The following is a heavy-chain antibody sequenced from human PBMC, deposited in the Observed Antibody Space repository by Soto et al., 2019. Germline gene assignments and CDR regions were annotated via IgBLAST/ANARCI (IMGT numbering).Heavy chain of an antibody. CDR3: ARAPDYGGNYFDY. D-gene: IGHD4-17*01. Sequence: QVQLVESGGGAVQPGRSLRLSCAASGFTFISHGMHWVRQAPGKGLEWVAVIWYDGSNKYYGDSVKGRFTISRDNSKNTVYLQMNSLRGEDTAGYYCARAPDYGGNYFDYWGQGTLVTVSS. V-gene: IGHV3-33*01. CDR2: IWYDGSNK. J-gene: IGHJ4*02. CDR1: GFTFISHG.